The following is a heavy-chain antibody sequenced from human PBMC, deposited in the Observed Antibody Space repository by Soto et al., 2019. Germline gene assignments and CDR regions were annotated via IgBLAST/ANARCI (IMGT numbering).Heavy chain of an antibody. D-gene: IGHD3-3*01. V-gene: IGHV3-43*01. CDR3: AKDSGRDDFWSGYQKGGFDY. CDR1: GFTFDDYT. Sequence: GGSLRLSCAASGFTFDDYTMHWVRQAPGKGLEWVSLISWDGGSTYYADSVKGRFTISRDNSKNSLYLQMNSLRTEDTALYYCAKDSGRDDFWSGYQKGGFDYWGQGTLVTVSS. J-gene: IGHJ4*02. CDR2: ISWDGGST.